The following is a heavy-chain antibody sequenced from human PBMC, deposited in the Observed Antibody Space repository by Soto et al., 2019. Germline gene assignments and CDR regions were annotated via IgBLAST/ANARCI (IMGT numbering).Heavy chain of an antibody. CDR1: GGSFSGYY. V-gene: IGHV4-34*01. CDR3: ARGYSYGKNDFDY. D-gene: IGHD5-18*01. CDR2: INHSGST. J-gene: IGHJ4*02. Sequence: PSXTLSLTCAVYGGSFSGYYWSWIRQPPGKGLEWIGEINHSGSTNYNPSLKSRVTISVDTSKNQFSLKLSSVTAADTAVYYCARGYSYGKNDFDYWGQGNLVTGSS.